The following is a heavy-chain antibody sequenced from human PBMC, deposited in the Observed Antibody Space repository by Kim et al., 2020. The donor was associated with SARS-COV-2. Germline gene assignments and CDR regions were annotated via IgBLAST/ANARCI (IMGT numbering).Heavy chain of an antibody. J-gene: IGHJ4*02. D-gene: IGHD3-22*01. CDR1: GFTFSGSA. CDR2: IRSKANSYAT. V-gene: IGHV3-73*01. CDR3: TRQNFYDSSGYDD. Sequence: GGSLRLSCAASGFTFSGSAMHWVRQASGKGLEWVGRIRSKANSYATAYAASVKGRFTISRDDSKNTAYLQMNSLKTEDTAVYYCTRQNFYDSSGYDDWGQGTLVTVSS.